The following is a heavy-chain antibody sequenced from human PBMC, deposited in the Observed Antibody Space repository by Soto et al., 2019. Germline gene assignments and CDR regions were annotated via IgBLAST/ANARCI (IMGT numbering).Heavy chain of an antibody. Sequence: GASVKVSCKASGGTFSSYAISWVRQAPGQGLEWMGGIIPIFGTANYAQKFQGRVTITADESTSTAYMELSSLRSEDTAVYYCARGIRAGWADYYDSSGYYYRWFDPWGQGTLVTAPQ. CDR2: IIPIFGTA. D-gene: IGHD3-22*01. CDR3: ARGIRAGWADYYDSSGYYYRWFDP. J-gene: IGHJ5*02. V-gene: IGHV1-69*13. CDR1: GGTFSSYA.